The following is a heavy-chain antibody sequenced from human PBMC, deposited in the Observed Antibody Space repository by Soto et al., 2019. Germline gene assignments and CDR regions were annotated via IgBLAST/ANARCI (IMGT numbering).Heavy chain of an antibody. D-gene: IGHD4-4*01. J-gene: IGHJ4*02. CDR1: GGTFSSYA. V-gene: IGHV1-69*12. Sequence: QVQLVQSGAEVKKPGSSVKVSCKASGGTFSSYAISWVRQAPGQGLEWMGGIIPIFGTANYAQKFQGRVTITANESTSTAYMELSSLRSEDTAVYYCARGVGYSNYDGPGYYFDYWGQGTLVTVSS. CDR2: IIPIFGTA. CDR3: ARGVGYSNYDGPGYYFDY.